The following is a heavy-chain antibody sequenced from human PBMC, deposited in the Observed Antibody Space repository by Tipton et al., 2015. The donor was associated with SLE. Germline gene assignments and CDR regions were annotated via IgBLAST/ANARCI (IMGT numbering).Heavy chain of an antibody. D-gene: IGHD5-12*01. Sequence: TLSLTCTVSGGSISTDSVYWGWIRQHPGKGLEWIAYISYSGRTSYNPSLESRLTMSIDMSRNQFSLQLASVTAADTAVYFCARGQGYPNFDAWGQGTLVTVSS. CDR1: GGSISTDSVY. CDR2: ISYSGRT. J-gene: IGHJ4*02. CDR3: ARGQGYPNFDA. V-gene: IGHV4-31*03.